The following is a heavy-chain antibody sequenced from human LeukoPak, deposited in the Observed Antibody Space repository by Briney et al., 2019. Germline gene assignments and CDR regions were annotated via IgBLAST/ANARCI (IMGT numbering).Heavy chain of an antibody. CDR3: ARGVPWSYFDY. CDR1: GGSFSGYY. V-gene: IGHV4-34*01. J-gene: IGHJ4*02. CDR2: INHSGST. Sequence: SETLSLTCAVYGGSFSGYYWSWIRQPPGKGLEWIGEINHSGSTNYNPSLKSRVTISVDTSKNQFSLKLSSVTAADTAVYYCARGVPWSYFDYWGQGTLVTVSS.